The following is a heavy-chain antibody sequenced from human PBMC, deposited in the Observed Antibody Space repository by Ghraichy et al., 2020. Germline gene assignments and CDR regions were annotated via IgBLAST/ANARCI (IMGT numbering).Heavy chain of an antibody. J-gene: IGHJ5*02. CDR3: AVRGVMWFGEFYNWFDP. CDR2: FDPEDGET. Sequence: ASVKVSCKVSGYTLTELSMHWVRQAPGKGLEWMGGFDPEDGETIYAQKFQGRVTMTEDTSTDTAYMELSSLRSEDTAVYYCAVRGVMWFGEFYNWFDPWGQGTLVTVSS. CDR1: GYTLTELS. D-gene: IGHD3-10*01. V-gene: IGHV1-24*01.